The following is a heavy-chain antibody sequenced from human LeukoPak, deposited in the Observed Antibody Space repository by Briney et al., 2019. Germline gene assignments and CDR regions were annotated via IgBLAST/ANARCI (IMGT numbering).Heavy chain of an antibody. CDR2: IKSKTDGGTT. J-gene: IGHJ6*03. CDR3: TTDRGKKLRYLHYYYYYMDV. CDR1: GFTFSNAW. V-gene: IGHV3-15*01. D-gene: IGHD3-9*01. Sequence: AGGSLRLSCAASGFTFSNAWMSWVRQAPGKGLEWVGRIKSKTDGGTTDYAAPVKGRFTISRDDSKNTLYLQMNSLKTEDTAVYYCTTDRGKKLRYLHYYYYYMDVWGKGTTVTVSS.